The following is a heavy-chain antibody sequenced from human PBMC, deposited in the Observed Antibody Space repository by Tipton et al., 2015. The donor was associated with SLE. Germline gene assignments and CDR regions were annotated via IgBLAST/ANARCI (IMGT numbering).Heavy chain of an antibody. CDR1: VDSISSGSYY. CDR3: ARGSPPYDFDD. J-gene: IGHJ4*02. Sequence: TLSLICTVSVDSISSGSYYWSWIRQPAGKGLEWIGRIYTSGSTNYNPSLKSRVTISVDTSKNQFSLKLSSVTAADTAVYYCARGSPPYDFDDWRQGTLVTVSS. CDR2: IYTSGST. D-gene: IGHD2-2*01. V-gene: IGHV4-61*02.